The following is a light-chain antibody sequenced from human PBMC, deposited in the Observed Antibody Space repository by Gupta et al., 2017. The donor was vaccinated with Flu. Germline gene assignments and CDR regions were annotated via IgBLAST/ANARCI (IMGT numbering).Light chain of an antibody. CDR3: QQYRNPRT. V-gene: IGKV3-15*01. CDR1: QSVSSN. J-gene: IGKJ4*01. CDR2: GAS. Sequence: EIVMTQSPATLSVSPGERATLSCRASQSVSSNFSWYQQKPGQAPRLLIYGASTRATGIPARFSGSGSGTEFTLTISSLQSEDFAFYYCQQYRNPRTFGGGTKVEIK.